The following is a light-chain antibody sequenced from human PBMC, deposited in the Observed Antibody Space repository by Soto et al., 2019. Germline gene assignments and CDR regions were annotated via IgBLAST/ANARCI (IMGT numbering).Light chain of an antibody. V-gene: IGLV2-14*01. CDR2: DVT. Sequence: QSVLTQPASVSGSPGHSITISCTETSSDVGGYNYVSWYQQHPVKAPKLMIYDVTNRPSGVSDRFSGSKSGNTASLTISGLQAEDEADYYCSSYTSSSTPYVFGTGTKVTVL. J-gene: IGLJ1*01. CDR1: SSDVGGYNY. CDR3: SSYTSSSTPYV.